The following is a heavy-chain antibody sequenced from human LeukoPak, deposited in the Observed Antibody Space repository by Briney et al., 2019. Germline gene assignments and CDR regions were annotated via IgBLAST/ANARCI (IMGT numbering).Heavy chain of an antibody. CDR3: ARVVDTHFDY. CDR1: GFTFSSYW. V-gene: IGHV3-74*01. D-gene: IGHD5-18*01. CDR2: IKSDGSTT. Sequence: GGSLRLSCAASGFTFSSYWMHWVRQAPGKGLVWVSRIKSDGSTTTYADSVKGRFTISRDNAKNTLYLQMNSLRAEDTAVYYCARVVDTHFDYWGQGTLVTASS. J-gene: IGHJ4*02.